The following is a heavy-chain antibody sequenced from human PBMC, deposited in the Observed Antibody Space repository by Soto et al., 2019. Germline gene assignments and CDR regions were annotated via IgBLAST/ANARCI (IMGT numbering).Heavy chain of an antibody. CDR2: IRVISDTT. CDR1: GFTFSNYA. V-gene: IGHV3-23*01. CDR3: AISQDRGGRTTFIY. J-gene: IGHJ4*02. Sequence: GGSLRLSCAASGFTFSNYAMTWVRQAPGKGLEWVSTIRVISDTTYYADSVKGRFTVSRDDSKNSLYLQMNSLRAEDTASYYCAISQDRGGRTTFIYWGQGTQVTVSS. D-gene: IGHD3-16*01.